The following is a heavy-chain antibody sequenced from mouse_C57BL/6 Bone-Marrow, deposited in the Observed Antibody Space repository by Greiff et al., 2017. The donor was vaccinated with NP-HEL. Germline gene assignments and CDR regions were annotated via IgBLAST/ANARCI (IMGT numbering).Heavy chain of an antibody. CDR1: GYSITSGYD. J-gene: IGHJ1*03. D-gene: IGHD2-1*01. CDR2: ISYSGST. CDR3: ARGYGNWYFDV. Sequence: EVQVVESGPGMVKPSQSLSLTCTVTGYSITSGYDWHWIRHFPGNKLEWMGYISYSGSTNYNPSLKSRISITHDTSKNHFFLKLNSVTTEDTATYYCARGYGNWYFDVWGTGTTVTVSS. V-gene: IGHV3-1*01.